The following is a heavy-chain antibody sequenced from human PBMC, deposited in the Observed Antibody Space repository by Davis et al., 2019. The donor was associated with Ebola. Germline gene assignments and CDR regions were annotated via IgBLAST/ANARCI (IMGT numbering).Heavy chain of an antibody. CDR2: IIPIFGTA. CDR1: GGTFSSYA. J-gene: IGHJ4*02. D-gene: IGHD4-17*01. CDR3: ARGFYGDYVFDY. V-gene: IGHV1-69*13. Sequence: SVKVSCKASGGTFSSYAISWVRQAPGQGLEWLGGIIPIFGTANYAQKFQGRVTITADESTSTAYMELSSLRSEDTAVYYCARGFYGDYVFDYWGQGTLVTVSS.